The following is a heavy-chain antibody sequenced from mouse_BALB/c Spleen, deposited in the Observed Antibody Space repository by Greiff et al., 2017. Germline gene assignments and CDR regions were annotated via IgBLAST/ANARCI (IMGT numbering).Heavy chain of an antibody. V-gene: IGHV1S135*01. J-gene: IGHJ3*01. Sequence: EVQLQQSGPELVKPGASVKVSCKASGYAFTSYYMYWVKQSHGKSLEWIGDIDPYNGGTSYNQKFKGKATLTVDKSSSTAYMHLNSLTSEDSAVYYCARSEGFAYWGQGTLVTVSA. CDR2: IDPYNGGT. CDR3: ARSEGFAY. CDR1: GYAFTSYY.